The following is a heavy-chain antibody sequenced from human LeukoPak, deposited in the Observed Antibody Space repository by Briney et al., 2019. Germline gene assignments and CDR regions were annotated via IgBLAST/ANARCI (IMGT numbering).Heavy chain of an antibody. Sequence: ASVKVSCKASGYTFTGYYMHWVRQAPGQGLEWMGWINPNSGGTNYAQKFQGRVTMTRDTSISTAYMELSRLRSDDTAVYYCARSMVRGVIIPTAHYWGQGILVTVSS. J-gene: IGHJ4*02. CDR1: GYTFTGYY. D-gene: IGHD3-10*01. CDR3: ARSMVRGVIIPTAHY. CDR2: INPNSGGT. V-gene: IGHV1-2*02.